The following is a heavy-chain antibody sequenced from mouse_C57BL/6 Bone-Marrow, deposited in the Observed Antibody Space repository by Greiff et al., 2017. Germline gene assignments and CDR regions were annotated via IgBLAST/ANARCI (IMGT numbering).Heavy chain of an antibody. Sequence: VQGVESGAELARPGASVKLSCKASGYTFTSYGIRWVKQRPGQGLEWIGEIDPRSGNTYYNEKFKGKATLTVDKSSSTAYMELRSLTSEDSAVYFCASLLGRRGYWGQGTTLTVSS. CDR3: ASLLGRRGY. J-gene: IGHJ2*01. CDR2: IDPRSGNT. V-gene: IGHV1-81*01. CDR1: GYTFTSYG. D-gene: IGHD4-1*01.